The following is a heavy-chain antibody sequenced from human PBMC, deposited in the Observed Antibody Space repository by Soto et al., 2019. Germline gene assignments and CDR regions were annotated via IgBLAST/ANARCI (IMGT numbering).Heavy chain of an antibody. D-gene: IGHD5-18*01. CDR1: GFTFRSYV. Sequence: EVQLVESGGDLVQLGGSLRLSCAASGFTFRSYVMTWVRQAPGKGLEWVSSITGSGGSTYFADSVKGRFTISRDNSRNTLYLQMNSLRAEDTAVYYCARYIFGAAPDYWGQGTLVTVSS. CDR3: ARYIFGAAPDY. J-gene: IGHJ4*02. V-gene: IGHV3-23*04. CDR2: ITGSGGST.